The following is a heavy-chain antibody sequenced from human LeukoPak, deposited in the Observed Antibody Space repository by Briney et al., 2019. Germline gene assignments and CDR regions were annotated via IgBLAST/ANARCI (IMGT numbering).Heavy chain of an antibody. CDR3: AKSSKETVTTGYFDY. D-gene: IGHD4-11*01. CDR1: GFTFSSYA. J-gene: IGHJ4*02. CDR2: ISGSGSST. Sequence: GGCLRLSCAASGFTFSSYAMSWVRQAPGKGLEWVSAISGSGSSTYYADSVKGRFTISRDNSKNTLYLQMNSLRAEDTAVYYCAKSSKETVTTGYFDYWGQGTLVTVSS. V-gene: IGHV3-23*01.